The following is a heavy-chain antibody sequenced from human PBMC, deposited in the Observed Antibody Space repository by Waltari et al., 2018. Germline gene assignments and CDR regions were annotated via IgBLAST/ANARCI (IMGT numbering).Heavy chain of an antibody. D-gene: IGHD1-7*01. V-gene: IGHV1-69*04. Sequence: QVQLVQSGAEVKKPGSSVKVSCKASGGTFSSYAISWVRPAPGQGLEWMGRIIPILGIANYAQKFQGRVTITADKSTSTAYMELSSLRSEDTAVYYCARDLVVTGTTWGQGTLVTVSS. J-gene: IGHJ5*02. CDR1: GGTFSSYA. CDR2: IIPILGIA. CDR3: ARDLVVTGTT.